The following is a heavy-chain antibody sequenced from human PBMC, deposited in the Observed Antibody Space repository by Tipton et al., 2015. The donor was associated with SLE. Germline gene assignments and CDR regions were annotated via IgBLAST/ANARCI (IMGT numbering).Heavy chain of an antibody. J-gene: IGHJ1*01. CDR2: INPSGGTT. D-gene: IGHD6-19*01. Sequence: QSGAEVKKPGASVKVSCRASGYTFTSYYIHWVRQAPGQGLEWMGIINPSGGTTSFAQKFQGRVTMTRDTSTSTVYMELSSLRSEDTAVYYCARGYSSGWYTDFQHWGQGTLVTVSS. CDR3: ARGYSSGWYTDFQH. CDR1: GYTFTSYY. V-gene: IGHV1-46*01.